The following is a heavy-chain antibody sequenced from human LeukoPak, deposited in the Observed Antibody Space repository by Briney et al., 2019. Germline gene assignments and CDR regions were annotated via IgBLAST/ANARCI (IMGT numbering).Heavy chain of an antibody. CDR1: GGSISSSSYY. J-gene: IGHJ4*02. D-gene: IGHD5-18*01. V-gene: IGHV4-39*07. CDR2: IHYSGST. Sequence: SETLSLTCTVSGGSISSSSYYWGWIRQPPGKGLEWIGSIHYSGSTYYNPSLKSRVTISVDTSKNQFSLKLSSVTAADTAVYYCARADTAMVSFDYWGQGTLVTVSS. CDR3: ARADTAMVSFDY.